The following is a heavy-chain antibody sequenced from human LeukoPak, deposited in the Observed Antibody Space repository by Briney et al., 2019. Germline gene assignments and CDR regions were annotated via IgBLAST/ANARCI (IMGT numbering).Heavy chain of an antibody. CDR3: AGGTDIAARPGGPDY. CDR2: INPNSGGT. D-gene: IGHD6-6*01. V-gene: IGHV1-2*02. J-gene: IGHJ4*02. CDR1: GYTFTGYY. Sequence: SVKVSCKASGYTFTGYYMHWVRQAPGQGLEWMGWINPNSGGTNYAQKFQGRVTMTRDTSISTAYMELSRLRSDDTAVYYCAGGTDIAARPGGPDYWGQGTLVTVSS.